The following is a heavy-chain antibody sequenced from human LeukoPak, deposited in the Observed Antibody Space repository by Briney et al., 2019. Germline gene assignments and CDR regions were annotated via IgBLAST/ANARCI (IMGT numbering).Heavy chain of an antibody. J-gene: IGHJ4*02. CDR3: AKDYYDSSGYIFDY. D-gene: IGHD3-22*01. CDR1: GFTFSSYA. Sequence: PGGSLRLSCAASGFTFSSYAMSWVRQAPGKGREWVSAISGSGGSTYYADSVKGRFTISRDNSKNTLYLQMNSLRAEDTAVYYCAKDYYDSSGYIFDYWGQGTLVTVSS. CDR2: ISGSGGST. V-gene: IGHV3-23*01.